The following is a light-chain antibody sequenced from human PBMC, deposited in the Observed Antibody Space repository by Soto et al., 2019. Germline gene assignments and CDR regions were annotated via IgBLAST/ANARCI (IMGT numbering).Light chain of an antibody. V-gene: IGKV3-20*01. J-gene: IGKJ1*01. CDR1: QSVSSSY. CDR2: GAS. CDR3: QQYGSSLWR. Sequence: ENVLTQSPSTLSLSPGERATLSCRASQSVSSSYLAWYQQKPGQAPRLLIYGASSRAAGIPDRFSGSGSGTDFTLTISRLEPEDFAVYYCQQYGSSLWRFGQGTKVEIK.